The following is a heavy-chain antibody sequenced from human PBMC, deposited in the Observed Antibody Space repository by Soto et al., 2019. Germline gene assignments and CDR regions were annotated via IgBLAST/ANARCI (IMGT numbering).Heavy chain of an antibody. V-gene: IGHV3-30-3*01. J-gene: IGHJ4*02. Sequence: VGSLRLSCAASGFTFGTFAMHWVRQAPGKGPEWVAVISYDGTNKYYAESVKGRFTISRDNSNNMLFLQMNSLRPEDTAVYFCARAPTSRLDYWGQGALVTVSS. CDR2: ISYDGTNK. CDR3: ARAPTSRLDY. CDR1: GFTFGTFA.